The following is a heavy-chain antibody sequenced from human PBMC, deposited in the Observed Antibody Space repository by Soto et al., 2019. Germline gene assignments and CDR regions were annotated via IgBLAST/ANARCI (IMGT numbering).Heavy chain of an antibody. CDR1: GYSFTNYW. V-gene: IGHV5-51*01. Sequence: GGSLKTFCKGSGYSFTNYWNARVRQRPGKGLEWMGIIYPGDSDTRYSPSFQGQVSISADKSISTAYLQWSSLKASDTAMYYCARQYCSSTSCYKGMDVWGQGTTVTVSS. J-gene: IGHJ6*02. CDR2: IYPGDSDT. D-gene: IGHD2-2*02. CDR3: ARQYCSSTSCYKGMDV.